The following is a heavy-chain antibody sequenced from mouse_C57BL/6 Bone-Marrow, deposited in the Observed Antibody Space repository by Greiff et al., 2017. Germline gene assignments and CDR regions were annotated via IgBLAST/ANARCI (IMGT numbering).Heavy chain of an antibody. V-gene: IGHV3-1*01. CDR3: ARETTSVARYFDV. D-gene: IGHD1-1*01. J-gene: IGHJ1*03. CDR2: ISYSGST. Sequence: EVQLVESGPGLVKPSQSLSLTCTVTGYSITSGYEWHWIRHFPGNKLEWMGYISYSGSTNYNPSLKSRISITHDTSKNHFFLQLNSVTTEATATYYWARETTSVARYFDVGGTGTTVTVSS. CDR1: GYSITSGYE.